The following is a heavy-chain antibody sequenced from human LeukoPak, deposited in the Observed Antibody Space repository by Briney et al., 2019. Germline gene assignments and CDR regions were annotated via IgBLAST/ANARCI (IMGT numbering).Heavy chain of an antibody. J-gene: IGHJ5*01. CDR1: GGTFNNSA. CDR2: IMPLFGTA. CDR3: ARDVLGDYESGWFDS. Sequence: SVKVSCKTSGGTFNNSAISWVRQAPGQGLEWLGGIMPLFGTAGYAQEFQGRVTITKDESTRTVYLELTSLTSDDTAVYYCARDVLGDYESGWFDSWGQGTLVSVSS. D-gene: IGHD4-17*01. V-gene: IGHV1-69*05.